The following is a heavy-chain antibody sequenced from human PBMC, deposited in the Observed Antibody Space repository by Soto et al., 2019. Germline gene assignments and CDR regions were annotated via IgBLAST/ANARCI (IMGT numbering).Heavy chain of an antibody. CDR3: ARDVSSGWLGWFDP. D-gene: IGHD6-19*01. CDR2: ISAYNGNT. V-gene: IGHV1-18*01. Sequence: GASVKVSCKASGYTFTIYGIIWVRQAPGQGLEWMGWISAYNGNTNYAQKLQGRVTMTTDTSTSTAYMELRSLRSDDTAVYYCARDVSSGWLGWFDPWGQGTLVTVSS. CDR1: GYTFTIYG. J-gene: IGHJ5*02.